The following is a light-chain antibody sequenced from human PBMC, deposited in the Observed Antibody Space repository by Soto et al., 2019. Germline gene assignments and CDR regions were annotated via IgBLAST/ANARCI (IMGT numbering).Light chain of an antibody. V-gene: IGKV3-20*01. J-gene: IGKJ2*01. CDR1: ESISRDY. CDR3: QQYGGVPYT. Sequence: EIVLTQSPGTLSLSPGQRVTLSCRASESISRDYLAWYQQRLGQAPRLLIYGASSGATGIPDRFSGSGSGIDFTLTISRLEPEDFAIYYCQQYGGVPYTFGQGTKLEIK. CDR2: GAS.